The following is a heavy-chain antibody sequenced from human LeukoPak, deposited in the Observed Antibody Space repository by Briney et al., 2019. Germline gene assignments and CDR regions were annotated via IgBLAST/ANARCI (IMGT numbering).Heavy chain of an antibody. Sequence: SGTLSLTCAVSGGSISSSNWWSWVRQPPGKGLEWIGEIYHSGSTNYNPSLKSRVTISVDKSRNQFSLKLSSVTAADTAVYYCASRGIAARPGDDAFDIWGQGTMVTVSS. CDR2: IYHSGST. D-gene: IGHD6-6*01. V-gene: IGHV4-4*02. J-gene: IGHJ3*02. CDR1: GGSISSSNW. CDR3: ASRGIAARPGDDAFDI.